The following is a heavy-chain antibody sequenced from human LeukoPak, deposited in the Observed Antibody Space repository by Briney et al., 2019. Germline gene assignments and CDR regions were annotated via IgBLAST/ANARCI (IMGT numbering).Heavy chain of an antibody. CDR3: ARSASTFYDQTD. CDR2: IRSSGSTM. Sequence: GGSLRLSCVASGFIFSSYSMNWVRRAPGKGLEWISHIRSSGSTMYYADSVKGRFTISRDNAKNSLYLQMNSLRDEDTAVYYCARSASTFYDQTDWGQGTLVTVSS. J-gene: IGHJ4*02. V-gene: IGHV3-48*02. D-gene: IGHD3-3*01. CDR1: GFIFSSYS.